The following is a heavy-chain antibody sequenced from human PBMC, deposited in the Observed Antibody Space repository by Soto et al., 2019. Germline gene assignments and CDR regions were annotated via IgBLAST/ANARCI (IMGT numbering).Heavy chain of an antibody. D-gene: IGHD3-22*01. Sequence: SGGSLGLSCAASGFTFSSYSMNWVRQAPGKGLEWVSSISSSSSYIYYADSVKGRFTISRDNAKNSLYLQMNSLRAEDTAVYYCARDREYYYDSSGYYNDAFDIWGQGTMVTVS. CDR2: ISSSSSYI. CDR1: GFTFSSYS. V-gene: IGHV3-21*01. J-gene: IGHJ3*02. CDR3: ARDREYYYDSSGYYNDAFDI.